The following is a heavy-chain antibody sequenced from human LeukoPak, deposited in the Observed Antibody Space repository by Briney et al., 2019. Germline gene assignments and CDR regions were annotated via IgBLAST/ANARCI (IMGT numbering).Heavy chain of an antibody. CDR2: ISSSGSTI. Sequence: GGSLRLSCAASGFTFSSYEMNWVRQAPGKGLEWVSYISSSGSTIYYADSVKGRFTISRDNAKNSLYLQMNSLRAKDTAVYFCARDFGCSADSCFSGFDYWGQGTLVTVSS. J-gene: IGHJ4*02. D-gene: IGHD2-15*01. V-gene: IGHV3-48*03. CDR1: GFTFSSYE. CDR3: ARDFGCSADSCFSGFDY.